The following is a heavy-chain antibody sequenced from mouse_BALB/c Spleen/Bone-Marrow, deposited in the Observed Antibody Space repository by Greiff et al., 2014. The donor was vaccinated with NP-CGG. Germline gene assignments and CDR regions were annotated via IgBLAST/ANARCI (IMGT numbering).Heavy chain of an antibody. D-gene: IGHD2-14*01. Sequence: VQLVESGPGLVAPSQSLYITCTVSGFSLTTYGIHWVRQPPGKGLEWLGVIWAGGTTIYNSTLMSRLSISKDTSKSQVFLKMNSLQTDDTAIYYCAREGAYYRYIDYWGQGTTLTVSS. J-gene: IGHJ2*01. V-gene: IGHV2-9*02. CDR3: AREGAYYRYIDY. CDR1: GFSLTTYG. CDR2: IWAGGTT.